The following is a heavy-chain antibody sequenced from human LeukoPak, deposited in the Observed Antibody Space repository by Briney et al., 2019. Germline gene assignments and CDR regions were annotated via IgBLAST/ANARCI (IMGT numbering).Heavy chain of an antibody. CDR1: GGSISSYY. CDR3: AREGLSGDYYYDSSGYFDY. V-gene: IGHV4-59*01. CDR2: IYYSGST. J-gene: IGHJ4*02. Sequence: SETLSLTCTVSGGSISSYYWSWIRQPPGKGLEWIGYIYYSGSTNYNPSLKSRVTISVDTSKNQFSLKLSSVTAADTAVYYCAREGLSGDYYYDSSGYFDYWGQGTLVTVSS. D-gene: IGHD3-22*01.